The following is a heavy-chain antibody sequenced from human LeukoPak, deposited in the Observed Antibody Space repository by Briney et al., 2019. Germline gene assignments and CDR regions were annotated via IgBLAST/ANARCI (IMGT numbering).Heavy chain of an antibody. V-gene: IGHV3-21*01. D-gene: IGHD1-14*01. Sequence: PGGSLRLSCAASGFTFSSYSMNWVRQAPGKGLEWVSSISSSSSYIYYADSVKGRFTISRDNSKNTLYLQMNSLRAEDTAVYYCARDNAQTDLDYWGQGTLVTVSS. CDR2: ISSSSSYI. CDR1: GFTFSSYS. CDR3: ARDNAQTDLDY. J-gene: IGHJ4*02.